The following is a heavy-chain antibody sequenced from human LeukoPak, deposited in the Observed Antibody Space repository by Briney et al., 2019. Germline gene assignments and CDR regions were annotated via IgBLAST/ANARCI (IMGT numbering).Heavy chain of an antibody. CDR2: TKQDGSEK. V-gene: IGHV3-7*01. D-gene: IGHD1-1*01. CDR3: ARDQDWNDRGGLDY. J-gene: IGHJ4*02. CDR1: GFSFSSYW. Sequence: GGSLRLSCAASGFSFSSYWMSWVRQAPGKGLEWVANTKQDGSEKYYVDSVKGRFTISRDNAKNSLYLQMNTLRAEDTAVYYCARDQDWNDRGGLDYWGQGTLVIVSS.